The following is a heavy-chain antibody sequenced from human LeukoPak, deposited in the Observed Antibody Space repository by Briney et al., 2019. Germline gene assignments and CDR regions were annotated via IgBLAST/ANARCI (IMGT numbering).Heavy chain of an antibody. CDR3: TKDMLSRSSGDLDY. J-gene: IGHJ4*02. CDR2: ICWDGGST. Sequence: GGSLRLSCAASGFTFDVYAMHWVRQAPGKGLEWVSLICWDGGSTYYADSVKGRFTISRDNSKNSLYLQMNSLRAEDTAFYYSTKDMLSRSSGDLDYGGERTLDSVSS. D-gene: IGHD6-19*01. V-gene: IGHV3-43*02. CDR1: GFTFDVYA.